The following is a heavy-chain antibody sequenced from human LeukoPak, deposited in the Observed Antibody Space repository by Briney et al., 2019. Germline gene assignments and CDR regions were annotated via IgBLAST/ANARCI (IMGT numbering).Heavy chain of an antibody. V-gene: IGHV1-18*01. Sequence: ASVKVSCKASGYTFTSYGISWVRQAPGQGLEWMGWISAYNGNTNYAQKLQGRVTMTTDTSTSTAYMELRSLRSDDTAVYYCASAPNYYDSSGYYLDAFDIWGQGTMVTVPS. D-gene: IGHD3-22*01. J-gene: IGHJ3*02. CDR3: ASAPNYYDSSGYYLDAFDI. CDR2: ISAYNGNT. CDR1: GYTFTSYG.